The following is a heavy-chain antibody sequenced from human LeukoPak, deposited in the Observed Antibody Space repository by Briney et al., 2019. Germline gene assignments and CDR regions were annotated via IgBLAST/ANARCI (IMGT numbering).Heavy chain of an antibody. J-gene: IGHJ4*02. CDR3: ARGTYYYEF. V-gene: IGHV3-7*04. Sequence: PGGSLRLSCAASKFTFSSYWMSWVRQAPGKGLEWVAYMNQLGNEKNYVDSVKGRFTISRDNAKNSLYPQMNSLRAEDTAVYYCARGTYYYEFWGQGTLVTVSS. CDR1: KFTFSSYW. D-gene: IGHD3-16*01. CDR2: MNQLGNEK.